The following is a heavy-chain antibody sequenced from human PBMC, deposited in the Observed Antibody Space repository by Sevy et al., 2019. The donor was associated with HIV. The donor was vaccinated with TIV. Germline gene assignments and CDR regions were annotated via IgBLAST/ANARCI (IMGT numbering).Heavy chain of an antibody. Sequence: ASVKVSCKVSGYTLTELSMHWVRQAPGKGLEWMGGFDPEDGETIYAQKFQGRVTMTEDTSTDTAYMELSRLRSEDTAVYYCATLFGGVISGWFDPWGQGTLVTVSS. J-gene: IGHJ5*02. V-gene: IGHV1-24*01. CDR2: FDPEDGET. CDR3: ATLFGGVISGWFDP. CDR1: GYTLTELS. D-gene: IGHD3-16*01.